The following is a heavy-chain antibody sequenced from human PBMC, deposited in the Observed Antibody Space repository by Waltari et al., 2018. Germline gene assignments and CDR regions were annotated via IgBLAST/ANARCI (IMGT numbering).Heavy chain of an antibody. CDR3: ARQGIVATILRFDP. Sequence: QVQLQESGPGLVKPSETLSLTCAVSGYSISSGYYWGWIRQPPGKGLEWIGSIYHSGSTDYTRSVKSRVTIAVDTSKNQFSLKLSSVTAADTAVYYCARQGIVATILRFDPWGQGTLVTVSS. D-gene: IGHD5-12*01. CDR1: GYSISSGYY. J-gene: IGHJ5*02. V-gene: IGHV4-38-2*01. CDR2: IYHSGST.